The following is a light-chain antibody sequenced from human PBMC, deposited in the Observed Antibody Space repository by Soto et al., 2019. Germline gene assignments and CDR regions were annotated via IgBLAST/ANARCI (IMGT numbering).Light chain of an antibody. CDR1: SSDIGGHND. V-gene: IGLV2-14*01. J-gene: IGLJ1*01. CDR3: CSYTSDITPYV. CDR2: GVT. Sequence: QSVLTQPASVSGSPGQSITIPCTGTSSDIGGHNDVSWYQQQHPGKAPKLLIYGVTNRPSGVSNRFSGSKSGNTASLTISGLQAEDEADYYCCSYTSDITPYVFGTGTKVTVL.